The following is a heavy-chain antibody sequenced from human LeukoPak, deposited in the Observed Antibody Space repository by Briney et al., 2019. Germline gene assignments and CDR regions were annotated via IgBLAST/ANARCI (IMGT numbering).Heavy chain of an antibody. CDR2: IKQDGSEK. V-gene: IGHV3-7*01. J-gene: IGHJ5*02. CDR3: ARVSYNWNGHGWFDP. CDR1: GIILSSYW. Sequence: GGSLTLSCAASGIILSSYWMSWVRQAPGKGLEWVANIKQDGSEKWYVDSVKGRFTISRDNAKNSLYLQMNSLRVEDTAVYYCARVSYNWNGHGWFDPWGQGTLVTVSP. D-gene: IGHD1-20*01.